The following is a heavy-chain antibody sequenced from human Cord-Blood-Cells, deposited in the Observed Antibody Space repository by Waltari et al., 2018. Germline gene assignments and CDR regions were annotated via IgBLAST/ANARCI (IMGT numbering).Heavy chain of an antibody. Sequence: QVQLQESGPGLVKPSETLSLTCTVSGGSISSYYWSWIRQPPGKGLEWIGYIYYSGRTNYNPALKSRVTISVDTSKNQFSLKLSSVTAADTAVYYCARAGYSYGYNWFDPWGQGTLVTVSS. CDR2: IYYSGRT. CDR1: GGSISSYY. V-gene: IGHV4-59*01. CDR3: ARAGYSYGYNWFDP. D-gene: IGHD5-18*01. J-gene: IGHJ5*02.